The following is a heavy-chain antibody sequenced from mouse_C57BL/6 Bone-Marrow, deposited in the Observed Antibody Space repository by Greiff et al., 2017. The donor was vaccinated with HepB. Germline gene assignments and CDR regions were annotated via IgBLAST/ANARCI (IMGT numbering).Heavy chain of an antibody. J-gene: IGHJ4*01. D-gene: IGHD1-1*01. V-gene: IGHV1-82*01. Sequence: QVQLQQSGPELVKPGASVKISCKASGYAFSSSWMNWVKQRPGKGLEWIGRIYPGDGDTNYNGKFKGKATLTADKSSSTAYMQLSSLTSEDSAVYFCARSTITTVVATDYYAMDYWGQGTSVTVSS. CDR3: ARSTITTVVATDYYAMDY. CDR2: IYPGDGDT. CDR1: GYAFSSSW.